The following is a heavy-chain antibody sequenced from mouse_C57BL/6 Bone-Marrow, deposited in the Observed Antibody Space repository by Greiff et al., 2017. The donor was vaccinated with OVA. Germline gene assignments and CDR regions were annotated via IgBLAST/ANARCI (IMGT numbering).Heavy chain of an antibody. V-gene: IGHV1-81*01. CDR3: ARSRDGYFSFDY. Sequence: QVQLQQSGAELARPGASVKLSCKASGYTFTSYGISWVKQRTGQGLEWIGEIYPRSGNTYYNEKVKGKATLTADKSTSTAYMELRSLTSADSAVYFCARSRDGYFSFDYWGQGTTLTVSS. J-gene: IGHJ2*01. D-gene: IGHD2-3*01. CDR2: IYPRSGNT. CDR1: GYTFTSYG.